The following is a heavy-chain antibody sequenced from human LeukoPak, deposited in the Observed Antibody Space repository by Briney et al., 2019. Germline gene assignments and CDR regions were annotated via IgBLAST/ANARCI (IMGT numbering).Heavy chain of an antibody. J-gene: IGHJ4*02. D-gene: IGHD3-10*01. CDR3: ARETYYYGSGSYWY. Sequence: GGSLRLSCAASGFTFSSYSLSWVRQPPGKGLEWVSNISSSSSTIYYADSVKGRFTISRDNAKNSLYLQMNSRRDEDTAVYYCARETYYYGSGSYWYWGQGTLVTASS. CDR1: GFTFSSYS. V-gene: IGHV3-48*02. CDR2: ISSSSSTI.